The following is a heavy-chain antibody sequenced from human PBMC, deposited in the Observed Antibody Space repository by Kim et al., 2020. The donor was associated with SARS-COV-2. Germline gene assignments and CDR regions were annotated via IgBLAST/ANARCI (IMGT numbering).Heavy chain of an antibody. J-gene: IGHJ4*02. CDR2: ISWNSGSI. CDR1: GFTFDDYA. Sequence: LSLTCAASGFTFDDYAMHWVPQAPGKGLEWVSGISWNSGSIGYADSVKGRSTIPRDNAKNSLYLQMKSLRAEDTALYYCAKEWGGYSEYDRIPDYWGQGTLVTVSS. V-gene: IGHV3-9*01. CDR3: AKEWGGYSEYDRIPDY. D-gene: IGHD5-12*01.